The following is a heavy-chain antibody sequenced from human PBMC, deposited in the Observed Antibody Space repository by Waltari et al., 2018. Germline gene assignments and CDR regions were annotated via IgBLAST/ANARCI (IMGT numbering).Heavy chain of an antibody. V-gene: IGHV3-33*06. Sequence: QVQLVESGGGVVQPGRASRPSGAASGFSCSSFGMHGVGQAPGEGLGWLGEIWGDGSKTDYADSVKGRFTISRDNSKNTLYLQMNSLRAEDTAVYYCAKDYGYGDYGYGDYWGQGTLVTVSS. CDR1: GFSCSSFG. CDR2: IWGDGSKT. J-gene: IGHJ4*02. CDR3: AKDYGYGDYGYGDY. D-gene: IGHD4-17*01.